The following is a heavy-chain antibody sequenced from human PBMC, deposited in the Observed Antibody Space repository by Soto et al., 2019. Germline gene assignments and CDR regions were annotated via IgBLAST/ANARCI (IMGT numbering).Heavy chain of an antibody. CDR2: ISGSGGST. Sequence: GGSLRLSCAASGFTFSSYAMSWVRQAPGKGLEWVSAISGSGGSTYYADSVKGRFTISRDNSKNTLYLQMNSLRAEDTAVYYCANHLRAHSGSYRQGYYYGMDVWGQGTTVTVSS. J-gene: IGHJ6*02. CDR1: GFTFSSYA. CDR3: ANHLRAHSGSYRQGYYYGMDV. D-gene: IGHD3-10*01. V-gene: IGHV3-23*01.